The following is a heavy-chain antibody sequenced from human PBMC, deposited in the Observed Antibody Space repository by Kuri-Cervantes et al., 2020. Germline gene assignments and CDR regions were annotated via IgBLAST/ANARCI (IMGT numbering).Heavy chain of an antibody. V-gene: IGHV3-30-3*01. J-gene: IGHJ4*02. D-gene: IGHD6-19*01. CDR1: GFAFSSHS. CDR3: ARDIGATSVSGYLDH. CDR2: TSYDGTGK. Sequence: GGSLRLSCAASGFAFSSHSMHWVRQAPGKGLEWVAFTSYDGTGKYYADSVKGRFTISRDNSKNTVYLQMNSLRAEDTAVFYCARDIGATSVSGYLDHWGPGTVVTVSS.